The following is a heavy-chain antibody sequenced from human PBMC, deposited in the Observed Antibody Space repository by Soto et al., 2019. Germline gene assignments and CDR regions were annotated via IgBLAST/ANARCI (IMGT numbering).Heavy chain of an antibody. CDR2: IKQDGSER. V-gene: IGHV3-7*01. CDR1: GFTFRNYW. J-gene: IGHJ4*02. CDR3: VRENYFDY. Sequence: EEQLVESGGGLVQPGGSLRLSCAGSGFTFRNYWMGWVRQAPGKRLEWVANIKQDGSERSYADSVKGRFTISRDNAKNSLYLQMSSLGADDTAVYYCVRENYFDYWARESWSPSPQ.